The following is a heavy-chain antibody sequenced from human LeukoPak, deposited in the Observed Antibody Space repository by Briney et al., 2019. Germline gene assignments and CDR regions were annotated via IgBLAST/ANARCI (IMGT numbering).Heavy chain of an antibody. CDR2: IKTKTDDGAT. V-gene: IGHV3-15*01. J-gene: IGHJ4*02. D-gene: IGHD1-26*01. CDR3: TTYVGATAH. CDR1: GFTFSNAR. Sequence: KTGGSLRLSCAASGFTFSNARMNWVRQAPGKGLEWVGRIKTKTDDGATDYSAPVKARFTISRDDSKTTLYLQMNGLKTEDTAIYYCTTYVGATAHWGQGTLVTVSS.